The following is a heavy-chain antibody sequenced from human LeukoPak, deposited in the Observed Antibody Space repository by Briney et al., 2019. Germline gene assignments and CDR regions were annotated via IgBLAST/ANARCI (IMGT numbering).Heavy chain of an antibody. CDR3: AREGYYGSGSPPSLYFDY. J-gene: IGHJ4*02. D-gene: IGHD3-10*01. CDR1: GFTFRNYV. Sequence: QTGGSRGLSCAASGFTFRNYVIHGVRQAPGKGLEWVAVTSSDLNVKLYADSVKGRFTISRDNSRSTLYLQMNSLRPEDTAIYYCAREGYYGSGSPPSLYFDYWGQGTLVTVSS. CDR2: TSSDLNVK. V-gene: IGHV3-30-3*01.